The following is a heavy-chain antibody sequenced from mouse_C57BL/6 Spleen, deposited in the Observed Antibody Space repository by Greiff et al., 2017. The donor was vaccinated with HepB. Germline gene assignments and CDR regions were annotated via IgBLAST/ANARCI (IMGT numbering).Heavy chain of an antibody. CDR2: IYPGSGST. CDR1: GYTFTSYW. V-gene: IGHV1-55*01. Sequence: VQLQQPGAELVKPGASVKMSCKASGYTFTSYWITWVKQRPGQGLEWIGDIYPGSGSTNYNEKFKSKATLTVDTSSSTAYMQLSSLTSEDSAVYYCARRGYYYGSPDYWGQGTTLTVSS. D-gene: IGHD1-1*01. J-gene: IGHJ2*01. CDR3: ARRGYYYGSPDY.